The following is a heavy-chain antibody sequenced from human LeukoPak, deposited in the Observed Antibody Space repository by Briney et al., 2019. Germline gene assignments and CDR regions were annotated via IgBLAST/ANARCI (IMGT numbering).Heavy chain of an antibody. CDR1: GFTFSNYA. CDR2: ISYDGSDK. D-gene: IGHD3-10*01. J-gene: IGHJ4*02. Sequence: PGGSLRLSCAASGFTFSNYAMHWVRQAPGKGLEWVAVISYDGSDKYYADSVKGRFTISRDNSKSTLYLQVNSLRAEDTAVYYCAKDEPGSYSPSDYWGQGTLVTVSS. V-gene: IGHV3-30*18. CDR3: AKDEPGSYSPSDY.